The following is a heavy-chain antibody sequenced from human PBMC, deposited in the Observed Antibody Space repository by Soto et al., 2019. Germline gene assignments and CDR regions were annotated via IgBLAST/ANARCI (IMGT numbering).Heavy chain of an antibody. CDR2: IYYSGST. CDR3: ARWDVDTAMVNAFDI. Sequence: SETLYLTCTVSGGSISSGGYYWSWIRQHPGKGLEWIGYIYYSGSTYYNPSLKSRVTISVDTSKNQFSLKLSSVTAADTAVYYCARWDVDTAMVNAFDIWAKGQWSPSPQ. V-gene: IGHV4-31*03. J-gene: IGHJ3*02. CDR1: GGSISSGGYY. D-gene: IGHD5-18*01.